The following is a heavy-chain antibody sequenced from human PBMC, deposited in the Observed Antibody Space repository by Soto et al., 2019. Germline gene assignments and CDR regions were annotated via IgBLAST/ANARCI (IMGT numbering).Heavy chain of an antibody. D-gene: IGHD6-6*01. V-gene: IGHV1-18*04. CDR1: VYTITSYA. CDR3: ARSIAARRVVYYGMDV. Sequence: AAGTGSCTAAVYTITSYAIIWVRQAPGQGLEWMGWISAYNGNTNYAQKLQGRVTMTTDTSTSTAYMELRSLRSDDTAVYYCARSIAARRVVYYGMDVWGQGTTVTV. CDR2: ISAYNGNT. J-gene: IGHJ6*02.